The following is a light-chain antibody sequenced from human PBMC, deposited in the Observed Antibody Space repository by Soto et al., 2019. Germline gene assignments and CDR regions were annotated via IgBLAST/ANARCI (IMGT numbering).Light chain of an antibody. V-gene: IGKV3-11*01. CDR1: QSVSSY. CDR3: QQRSNWPW. Sequence: IVLPQSQATLSLAPGALANISCRASQSVSSYLAWYQQKPGQAPRLLIYDASNRATGIPARFSGSGSGTDFTLTISSLEPEEFAVYYCQQRSNWPWFGQGTKVDIK. J-gene: IGKJ1*01. CDR2: DAS.